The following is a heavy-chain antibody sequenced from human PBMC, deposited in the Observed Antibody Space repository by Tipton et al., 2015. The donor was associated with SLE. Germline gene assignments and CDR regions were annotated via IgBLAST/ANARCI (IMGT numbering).Heavy chain of an antibody. CDR2: IYHSGST. V-gene: IGHV4-39*07. D-gene: IGHD2/OR15-2a*01. Sequence: TLSLTCTVSGGSISSSGYYWGWIRQPPGEGLEWIGEIYHSGSTNYNPSLKSRVTISVDTSKNQFSLKLSSVTAADTAVYYCASLYDYYGMDVWGQGTTVTVSS. CDR3: ASLYDYYGMDV. CDR1: GGSISSSGYY. J-gene: IGHJ6*02.